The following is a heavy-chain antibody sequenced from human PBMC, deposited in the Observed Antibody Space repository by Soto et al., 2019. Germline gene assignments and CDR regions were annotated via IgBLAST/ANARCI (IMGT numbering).Heavy chain of an antibody. CDR1: GFSFTSYA. V-gene: IGHV3-23*01. CDR2: ISGSDGKT. Sequence: GGSLRLSCAASGFSFTSYALSWVRQAPGKGLEWVPTISGSDGKTYYADSVKGRFSISRDTSKTTLYLQMNSLRVEDTAVYYCARWSFLDYWGQGTRVTVSS. CDR3: ARWSFLDY. J-gene: IGHJ4*02. D-gene: IGHD1-26*01.